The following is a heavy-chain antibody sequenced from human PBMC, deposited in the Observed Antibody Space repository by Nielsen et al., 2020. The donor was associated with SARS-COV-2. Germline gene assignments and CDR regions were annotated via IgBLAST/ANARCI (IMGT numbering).Heavy chain of an antibody. CDR3: ARPITNNYYYYYMDV. CDR1: GGTFSSDA. D-gene: IGHD1-1*01. J-gene: IGHJ6*03. V-gene: IGHV1-18*01. CDR2: ISAYNGDT. Sequence: ASVKVSCKASGGTFSSDAISWVRQAPGQGLEWMGWISAYNGDTNYAQKFQGRVTMTTDTSTSTAYMELRSLRSDDTAVYYCARPITNNYYYYYMDVWGKGTTVTVSS.